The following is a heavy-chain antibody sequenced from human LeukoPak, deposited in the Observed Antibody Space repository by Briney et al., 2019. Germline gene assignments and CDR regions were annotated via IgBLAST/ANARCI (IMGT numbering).Heavy chain of an antibody. V-gene: IGHV3-30*18. CDR1: GFTFSSYG. D-gene: IGHD3-10*01. J-gene: IGHJ6*02. CDR2: ISYDGSNK. CDR3: TKDQPRITMVRGVIEGRYYYYGMDV. Sequence: GGSLRLSCAASGFTFSSYGMHWVRQAPGKGLEWVAVISYDGSNKYYADSVKGRFTISRDNSKNTLYLQMNSLRAEDTAVYYCTKDQPRITMVRGVIEGRYYYYGMDVWGQGTTVTVSS.